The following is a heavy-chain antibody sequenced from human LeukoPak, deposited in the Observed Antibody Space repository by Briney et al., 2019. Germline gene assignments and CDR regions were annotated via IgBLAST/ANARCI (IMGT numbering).Heavy chain of an antibody. Sequence: SETLSLTCTVSGGSIRNYYWSWIRQPPGKGLEWIGYTHSSGRTKYNPSLKSRLTISVDTSKNQFSLNLSSATAADTAVYYCARDLVIVGAHDAFDLWGQGTMVTVSS. J-gene: IGHJ3*01. V-gene: IGHV4-59*01. CDR1: GGSIRNYY. CDR2: THSSGRT. D-gene: IGHD1-26*01. CDR3: ARDLVIVGAHDAFDL.